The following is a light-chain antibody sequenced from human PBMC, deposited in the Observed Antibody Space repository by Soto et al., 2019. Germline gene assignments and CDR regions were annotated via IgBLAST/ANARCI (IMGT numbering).Light chain of an antibody. V-gene: IGKV4-1*01. J-gene: IGKJ5*01. CDR3: QQYYSTLPIT. CDR1: QSVLCSSNNKNY. Sequence: DIVMTQSQDSLTVSLGERATINCKSSQSVLCSSNNKNYLAWYQQKPGQPPKLLIYLASTRESGVPDRFSGSGSGTDFTLTISSLQAEDVAVYYCQQYYSTLPITFGQGTRLEIK. CDR2: LAS.